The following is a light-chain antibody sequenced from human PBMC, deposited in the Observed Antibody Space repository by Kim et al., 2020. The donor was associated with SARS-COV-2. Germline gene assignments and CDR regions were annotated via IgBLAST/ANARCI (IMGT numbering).Light chain of an antibody. CDR2: QHN. CDR3: QAWDSSTVV. Sequence: SYELTQPPSVSVSPGQTASITCSGDKLGDKYACWYQQKPGQSPVLVIYQHNKRPSGIPERLSGSNSGNTATLTISGTQAMDEADYYCQAWDSSTVVFAGGTQLT. J-gene: IGLJ2*01. CDR1: KLGDKY. V-gene: IGLV3-1*01.